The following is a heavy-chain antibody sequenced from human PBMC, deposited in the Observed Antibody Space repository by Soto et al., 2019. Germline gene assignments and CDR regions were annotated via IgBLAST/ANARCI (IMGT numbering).Heavy chain of an antibody. CDR3: ARSNHASCSGRSFYWYGMGV. J-gene: IGHJ6*01. V-gene: IGHV5-51*01. Sequence: GEPLRISCEGSGYSFASSWIGWVRQMPGKGLEWIGSIYPGDSDTRYSPSFQGQVTISADKSISTAYLQWSSLKASDTAFYYCARSNHASCSGRSFYWYGMGVRGQRNKVT. CDR2: IYPGDSDT. D-gene: IGHD2-15*01. CDR1: GYSFASSW.